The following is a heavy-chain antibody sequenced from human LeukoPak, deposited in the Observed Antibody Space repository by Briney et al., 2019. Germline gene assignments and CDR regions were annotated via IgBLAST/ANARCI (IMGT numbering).Heavy chain of an antibody. CDR2: VLYDGNNK. CDR3: ARGSEAAAGAFDY. CDR1: GFTFRSYG. D-gene: IGHD6-13*01. Sequence: GGSLRLSCAASGFTFRSYGMHWVREAPGKGLWWVAIVLYDGNNKYYADSVKGRFTVSRANSKDTVYLQLNSLRAEDTAVYYCARGSEAAAGAFDYWGQGALVTVPS. J-gene: IGHJ4*02. V-gene: IGHV3-33*01.